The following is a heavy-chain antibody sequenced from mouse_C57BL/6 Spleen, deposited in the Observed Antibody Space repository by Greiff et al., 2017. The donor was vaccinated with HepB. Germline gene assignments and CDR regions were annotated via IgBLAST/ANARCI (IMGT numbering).Heavy chain of an antibody. Sequence: EVKLMESGGGLVKPGGSLKLSCAASGFTFSSYAMSWVRQTPEKRLEWVATISDGGSYTYYPDNVKGRFTISRDNAKNNLYLQMSHLKSEDTAMYYCARDGDYDNYYAMDYWGQGTSVTVSS. CDR1: GFTFSSYA. D-gene: IGHD2-4*01. V-gene: IGHV5-4*01. J-gene: IGHJ4*01. CDR3: ARDGDYDNYYAMDY. CDR2: ISDGGSYT.